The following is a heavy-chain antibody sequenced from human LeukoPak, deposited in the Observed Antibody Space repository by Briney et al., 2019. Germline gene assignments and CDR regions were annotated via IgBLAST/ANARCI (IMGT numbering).Heavy chain of an antibody. V-gene: IGHV4-34*01. Sequence: SETLSLTCAIYGGSFSGYYWSWIRQPPGKGLEWIGEINHSGSTNYNPSLKSRVTISVDTSKNQFSLKLSSVTAADTAVYYCARMYSGYDFTDYWGQGTLVTVSS. J-gene: IGHJ4*02. CDR3: ARMYSGYDFTDY. CDR2: INHSGST. D-gene: IGHD5-12*01. CDR1: GGSFSGYY.